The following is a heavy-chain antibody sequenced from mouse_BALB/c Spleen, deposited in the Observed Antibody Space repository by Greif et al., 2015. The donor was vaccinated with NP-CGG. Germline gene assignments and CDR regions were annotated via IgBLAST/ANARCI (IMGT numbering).Heavy chain of an antibody. CDR2: ISSGGGST. J-gene: IGHJ4*01. CDR1: GFAFSSYD. D-gene: IGHD2-14*01. CDR3: AREDRYWAMDY. Sequence: EVQLVESGGGLVKPGGSLKLSCAASGFAFSSYDMSWVRQTPEKRLEWVAYISSGGGSTYYPDTVKGRFTISRDNAKNTLYLQMSSLKSEDTAMYYCAREDRYWAMDYWGQGTSVTVSS. V-gene: IGHV5-12-1*01.